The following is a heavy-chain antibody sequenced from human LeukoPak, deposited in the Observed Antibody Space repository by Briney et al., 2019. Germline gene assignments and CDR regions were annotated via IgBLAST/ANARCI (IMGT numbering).Heavy chain of an antibody. CDR2: VNPKSGHT. CDR1: GDTFSTYD. V-gene: IGHV1-8*01. Sequence: GASVKVSCKASGDTFSTYDVNWVRQAPGQGLEGMGWVNPKSGHTAYTQKFQGRVTMTSDTSTAFLELSSLRFEDTAVYCARGVVGGTTVGPWGQGTLVTVSS. CDR3: ARGVVGGTTVGP. D-gene: IGHD1-7*01. J-gene: IGHJ5*02.